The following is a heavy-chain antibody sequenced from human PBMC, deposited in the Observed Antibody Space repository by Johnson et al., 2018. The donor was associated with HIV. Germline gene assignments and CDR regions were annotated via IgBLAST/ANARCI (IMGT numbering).Heavy chain of an antibody. D-gene: IGHD4-17*01. CDR2: ISYDGSNK. CDR1: GFTFSSYA. V-gene: IGHV3-30*04. Sequence: VQLVESGGGVVQPGRSLRLSCAASGFTFSSYAMHWVRQAPGEGLDWVAVISYDGSNKYYADSVKGRFLIARDNYKNTLYLHMNSLIAEDTAVDYCAKGENDYGDYGLDALDIWGQGTMVTVSS. J-gene: IGHJ3*02. CDR3: AKGENDYGDYGLDALDI.